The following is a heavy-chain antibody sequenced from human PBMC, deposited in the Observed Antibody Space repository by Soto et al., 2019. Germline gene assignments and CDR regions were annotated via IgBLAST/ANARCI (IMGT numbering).Heavy chain of an antibody. CDR3: ARGDTADDY. CDR2: IYYSGST. D-gene: IGHD5-18*01. J-gene: IGHJ4*02. Sequence: SETLSLTCTVSGGSIISGGYYWIWIRQHPGKGLEWIGYIYYSGSTYYNPSLKSRVTISVDTSKNQFSLKLSSVTAADTAVYYCARGDTADDYWGQGTLVTVSS. CDR1: GGSIISGGYY. V-gene: IGHV4-31*03.